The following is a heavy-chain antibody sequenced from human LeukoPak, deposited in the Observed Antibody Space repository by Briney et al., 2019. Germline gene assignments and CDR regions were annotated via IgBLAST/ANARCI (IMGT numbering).Heavy chain of an antibody. V-gene: IGHV4-4*09. CDR3: ARLGSYHDF. CDR2: IHSSGGS. CDR1: GASISNYY. D-gene: IGHD1-26*01. Sequence: SETLSLTCTVSGASISNYYWSWIRKTPEKGLEWMGHIHSSGGSSYYPSLKSRLTLPIDTSRNQLSLKLPSVTAADTAVYFCARLGSYHDFWGQGALVTVSS. J-gene: IGHJ4*02.